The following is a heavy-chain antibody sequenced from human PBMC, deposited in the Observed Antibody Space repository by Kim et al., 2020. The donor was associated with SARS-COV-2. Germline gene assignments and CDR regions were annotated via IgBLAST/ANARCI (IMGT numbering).Heavy chain of an antibody. Sequence: GGSLRLSCAASGFTFNSYSMNCVRQAPGKGLEWVATIKQDGSEKHYVDSVKGRFTVSRDNAKNSLYLEMNSLRAEDTAVYYCARVWTHSGRDYWGQGTLATVSS. J-gene: IGHJ4*02. V-gene: IGHV3-7*03. CDR2: IKQDGSEK. CDR1: GFTFNSYS. D-gene: IGHD3-3*01. CDR3: ARVWTHSGRDY.